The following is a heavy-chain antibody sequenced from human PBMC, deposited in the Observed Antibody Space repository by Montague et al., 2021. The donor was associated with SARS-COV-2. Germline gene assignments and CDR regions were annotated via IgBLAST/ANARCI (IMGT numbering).Heavy chain of an antibody. D-gene: IGHD3-10*01. V-gene: IGHV4-34*01. Sequence: SETLSLTYAVYGGSFSGYYWSWICQPPGKGLEWIGEINHSGSTNYNPSLKSRVTISVDTSKNQFSLKLSSVTAADTAVYYCARRNYYGSGSYYNSGFDPWGQGTLVTVSS. CDR3: ARRNYYGSGSYYNSGFDP. CDR2: INHSGST. CDR1: GGSFSGYY. J-gene: IGHJ5*02.